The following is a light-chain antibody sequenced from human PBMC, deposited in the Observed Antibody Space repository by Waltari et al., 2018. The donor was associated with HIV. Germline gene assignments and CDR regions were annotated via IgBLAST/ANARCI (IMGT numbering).Light chain of an antibody. Sequence: QSVLTQPPSASGTPGQRVTISCSGSSSNIGSNYVYWNPPLPGTAPKLHIKRNKLRPSGFPDRFSGSKSGTSASLAISGLRSEDEADYYCAAWDDSLSGYVVFGGGTKLTVL. J-gene: IGLJ2*01. CDR2: RNK. CDR3: AAWDDSLSGYVV. CDR1: SSNIGSNY. V-gene: IGLV1-47*01.